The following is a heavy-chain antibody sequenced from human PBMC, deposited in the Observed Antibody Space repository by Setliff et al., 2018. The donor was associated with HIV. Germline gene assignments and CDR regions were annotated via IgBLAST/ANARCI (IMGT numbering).Heavy chain of an antibody. CDR3: ARQDSYSYGYNYFDY. CDR2: IYHSGST. Sequence: TLSLTCAVSGDSISSSNWWNWVRQPPGKGLEWIGEIYHSGSTNYNPSLKSRVTISVDKSKNQFSLKLTSVSAADTAVYYCARQDSYSYGYNYFDYWGQGTLVTVSS. D-gene: IGHD5-18*01. V-gene: IGHV4-4*02. J-gene: IGHJ4*02. CDR1: GDSISSSNW.